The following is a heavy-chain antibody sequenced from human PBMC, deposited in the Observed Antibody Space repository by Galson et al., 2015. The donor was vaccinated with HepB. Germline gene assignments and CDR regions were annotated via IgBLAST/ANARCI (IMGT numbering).Heavy chain of an antibody. CDR2: ISGSGGST. CDR3: AKDRAGQWLSGPFDY. CDR1: GFTFSSYA. V-gene: IGHV3-23*01. J-gene: IGHJ4*02. Sequence: SLRLSCAASGFTFSSYAMSWVRQAPGKGLEWVSAISGSGGSTYYADSVKGRFTISRDNSKNTLYLQMNSLRAEDTAVYYCAKDRAGQWLSGPFDYWGQGTLVTVSS. D-gene: IGHD6-19*01.